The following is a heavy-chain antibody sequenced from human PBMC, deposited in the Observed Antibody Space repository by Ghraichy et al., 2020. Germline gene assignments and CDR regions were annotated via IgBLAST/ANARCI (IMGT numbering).Heavy chain of an antibody. J-gene: IGHJ5*02. CDR3: ARYLHEDYYGSGSYYNLWFDP. V-gene: IGHV5-10-1*01. Sequence: GESLNISCKGSGYSFTSYWISWVRQMPGKGLEWMGRIDPSDSYTNYSPSFQGHVTISADKSISTAYLQWSSLKASDTAMYYCARYLHEDYYGSGSYYNLWFDPWGQGTLVTVSS. D-gene: IGHD3-10*01. CDR1: GYSFTSYW. CDR2: IDPSDSYT.